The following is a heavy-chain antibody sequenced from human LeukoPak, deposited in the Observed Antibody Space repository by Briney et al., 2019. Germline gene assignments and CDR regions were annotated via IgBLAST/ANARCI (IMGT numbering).Heavy chain of an antibody. CDR1: GGSISSSSYY. CDR2: IYYSGST. D-gene: IGHD5-24*01. Sequence: SETLSLTCTVSGGSISSSSYYWGWIRQPPGKGLEWIGSIYYSGSTYYNPSLDSRVTISVDTSKNQFSLKLSSVTAADTAVYYCARRVGMATITDDYWGQGTLVTVSS. J-gene: IGHJ4*02. V-gene: IGHV4-39*01. CDR3: ARRVGMATITDDY.